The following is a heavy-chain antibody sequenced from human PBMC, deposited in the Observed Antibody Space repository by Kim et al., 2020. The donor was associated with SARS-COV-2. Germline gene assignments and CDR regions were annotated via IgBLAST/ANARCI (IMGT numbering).Heavy chain of an antibody. CDR2: ISSSSSSYT. CDR1: GFTFSDYY. J-gene: IGHJ4*02. Sequence: GGSLRLSCAASGFTFSDYYMSWIRQAPGKGLEWVSYISSSSSSYTNYADSVKGRFTISRDNAKNSLYLQMNSLRAEDTAVYYCARVGAPERIAAALGGLKSLYYLGYWGQRTLVTVSS. D-gene: IGHD6-13*01. V-gene: IGHV3-11*06. CDR3: ARVGAPERIAAALGGLKSLYYLGY.